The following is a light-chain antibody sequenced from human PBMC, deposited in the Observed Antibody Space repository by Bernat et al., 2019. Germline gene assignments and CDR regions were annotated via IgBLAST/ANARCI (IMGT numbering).Light chain of an antibody. CDR1: SLRSYY. CDR2: GKN. CDR3: NSRDSSGNHVV. J-gene: IGLJ2*01. Sequence: SSELTQDPAVSVALGQTVRITCQGDSLRSYYASCYQQKPGQAPVLVIYGKNNRPSGIPDRFSGSISGNTASLTITGAQAEDEADYYCNSRDSSGNHVVFGGGTKLTVL. V-gene: IGLV3-19*01.